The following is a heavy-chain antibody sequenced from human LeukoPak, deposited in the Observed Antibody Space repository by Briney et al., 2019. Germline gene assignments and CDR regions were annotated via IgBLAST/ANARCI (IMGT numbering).Heavy chain of an antibody. CDR2: IYSGGST. J-gene: IGHJ6*02. CDR1: GFTVSSNY. D-gene: IGHD6-19*01. V-gene: IGHV3-66*01. Sequence: PGGSLRLSCAASGFTVSSNYMSWVRQAPGKGLEWVSVIYSGGSTYYADSVKGRFTISRDNSKNTLYLQMNSLRAEDTAVYYCARDRIAVAADYGKDVWGQGTTVTVSS. CDR3: ARDRIAVAADYGKDV.